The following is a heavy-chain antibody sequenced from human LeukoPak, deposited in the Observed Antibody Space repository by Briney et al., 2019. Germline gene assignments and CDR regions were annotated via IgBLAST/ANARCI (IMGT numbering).Heavy chain of an antibody. V-gene: IGHV4-59*12. D-gene: IGHD2-2*01. CDR3: AREHVVPAANNWFDP. CDR2: IYHSGST. Sequence: TSETLSLTCTVSGDSISSYYWSWIRQLPGKGLEWIGYIYHSGSTYYNPSLKSRVTISVDRSKNQFSLKLSSVTAADTAVYYCAREHVVPAANNWFDPWGQGTLVTVSS. CDR1: GDSISSYY. J-gene: IGHJ5*02.